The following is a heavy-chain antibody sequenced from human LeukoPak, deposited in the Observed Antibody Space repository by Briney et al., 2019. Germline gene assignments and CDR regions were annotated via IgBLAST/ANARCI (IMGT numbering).Heavy chain of an antibody. CDR1: GGSISSYY. D-gene: IGHD3-10*01. Sequence: PSETLSLTCTVSGGSISSYYWSWIRQPPGKGLEWIGYIYYSGSTNYNPSLKSRVTISVETSKNQFSLKLSSVTAADTAVYYCARAGVVRGVIFDYWGQGTLVTVSS. V-gene: IGHV4-59*01. CDR2: IYYSGST. CDR3: ARAGVVRGVIFDY. J-gene: IGHJ4*02.